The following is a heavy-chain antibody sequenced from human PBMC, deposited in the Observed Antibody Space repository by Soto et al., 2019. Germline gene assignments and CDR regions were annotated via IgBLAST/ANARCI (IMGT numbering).Heavy chain of an antibody. CDR2: FSLSGTT. J-gene: IGHJ4*02. CDR3: ARGMTRLGAPAWYYYVC. Sequence: PSETLSLTCTVSGASITGSSYWSWIRQPAGKGLEWIGRFSLSGTTSYNPSLRSRVTMSADVSKNQFSLRLTSVTAADTALYYCARGMTRLGAPAWYYYVCLGQGTLVTVSS. V-gene: IGHV4-4*07. CDR1: GASITGSSY. D-gene: IGHD3-9*01.